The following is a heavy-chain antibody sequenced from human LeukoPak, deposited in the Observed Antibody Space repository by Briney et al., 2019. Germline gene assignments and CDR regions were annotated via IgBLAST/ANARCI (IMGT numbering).Heavy chain of an antibody. CDR2: IWYDGSNK. Sequence: GGSLRLSCAASGFTFSSYGMHWVRQAPGKGLEWVAVIWYDGSNKYYADSVKGRFTISRDNAKNSLYLQMNSLRAEDTAVYYCARDITMVRGVSYGMDVWGQGTTVTVSS. J-gene: IGHJ6*02. D-gene: IGHD3-10*01. CDR1: GFTFSSYG. CDR3: ARDITMVRGVSYGMDV. V-gene: IGHV3-33*01.